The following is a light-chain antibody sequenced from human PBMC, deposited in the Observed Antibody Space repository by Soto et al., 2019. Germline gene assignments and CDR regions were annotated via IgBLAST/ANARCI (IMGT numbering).Light chain of an antibody. J-gene: IGLJ1*01. Sequence: QSVLTQRPSVSAAPGQNITISCSGSDSNIGDNYVSWYQQFPTTAPKLLIYDTDKRPSGIADRVSGSKSGTSATLAITGLQTRDEADYYCATWDSSLSVGVFGTGTKLTVL. CDR1: DSNIGDNY. CDR3: ATWDSSLSVGV. V-gene: IGLV1-51*01. CDR2: DTD.